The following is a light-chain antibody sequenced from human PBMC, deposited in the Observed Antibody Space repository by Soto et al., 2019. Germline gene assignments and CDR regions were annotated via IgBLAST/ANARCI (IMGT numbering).Light chain of an antibody. CDR3: QQYDAKPWT. CDR2: AAS. J-gene: IGKJ1*01. Sequence: DIQMTQSPSTLSASVGDRVTITCRASQNINSWLAWYQQKPGKAPKLLIYAASSLESGVPSRFSGSRSGTEFTLTISSLQPEDFATYYCQQYDAKPWTFGQGTKVEIK. V-gene: IGKV1-5*01. CDR1: QNINSW.